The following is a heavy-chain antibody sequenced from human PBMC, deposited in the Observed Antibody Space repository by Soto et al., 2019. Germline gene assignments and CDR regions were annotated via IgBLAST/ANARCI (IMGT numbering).Heavy chain of an antibody. CDR2: IYYSGST. CDR1: GGSISSYY. D-gene: IGHD3-10*01. V-gene: IGHV4-59*12. Sequence: SETLSLTCTVSGGSISSYYWSWIRQPPGKGLEWIGYIYYSGSTNYNPSLKGRFTISRDNAKNSLYFQMDSLRAEDTAIYYCGRTSYYYDLWGQGALVTVSS. J-gene: IGHJ5*02. CDR3: GRTSYYYDL.